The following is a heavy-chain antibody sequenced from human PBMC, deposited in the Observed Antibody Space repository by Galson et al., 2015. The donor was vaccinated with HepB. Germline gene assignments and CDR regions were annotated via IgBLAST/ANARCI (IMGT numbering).Heavy chain of an antibody. J-gene: IGHJ3*02. CDR1: GYTLTELS. D-gene: IGHD2-8*01. CDR3: AAPDRHGLDSFDI. Sequence: SVKVSCKVSGYTLTELSIHWVRQAPGQRPEWIGWIVVGSGSTNYAQRFQERVTISRDMSTSTVYMELSGLRSDDTAVSYCAAPDRHGLDSFDIWGQGTVVTVSS. CDR2: IVVGSGST. V-gene: IGHV1-58*02.